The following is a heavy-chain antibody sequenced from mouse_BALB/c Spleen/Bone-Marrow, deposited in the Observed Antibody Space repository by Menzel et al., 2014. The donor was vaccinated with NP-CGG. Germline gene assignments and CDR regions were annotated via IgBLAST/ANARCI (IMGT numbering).Heavy chain of an antibody. Sequence: EVQVVESGGGLVQPGGSLKLSCAASGFDFSRYWMSWVRQAPGRGLEWIGEINPDSSTINYTPSLKDKFIISRDNAKNTLYLQMSKVRSEDTALYYCARLYYDYDDVFYWYFDVRGAGTTVTVSS. J-gene: IGHJ1*01. CDR1: GFDFSRYW. CDR2: INPDSSTI. V-gene: IGHV4-1*02. D-gene: IGHD2-4*01. CDR3: ARLYYDYDDVFYWYFDV.